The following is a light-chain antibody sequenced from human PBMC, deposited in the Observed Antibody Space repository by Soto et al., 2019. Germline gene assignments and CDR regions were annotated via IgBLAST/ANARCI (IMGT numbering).Light chain of an antibody. J-gene: IGKJ2*01. CDR1: QGISSA. Sequence: GDRVTITCPASQGISSALAWYQQKPGKAPNLLIYDASSLESGVPSRFSGSASGTDFTLTISSLQPEDFATYYCQQFNNYAPYTFGQGTKLEIK. CDR2: DAS. V-gene: IGKV1D-13*01. CDR3: QQFNNYAPYT.